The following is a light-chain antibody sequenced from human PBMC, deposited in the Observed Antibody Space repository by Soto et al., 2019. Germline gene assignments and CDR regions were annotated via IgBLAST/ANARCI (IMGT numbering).Light chain of an antibody. CDR2: DAS. CDR1: QSVSNN. J-gene: IGKJ1*01. V-gene: IGKV3-15*01. Sequence: ILMTQSPATLSVSPGERATLSCRASQSVSNNLAWYQQKPGQAPRLLIYDASTRATGIPARFSGSGSGTEFTLNISGLQSEDFAVYYCQQYINWPPWTFGQGTKVEIK. CDR3: QQYINWPPWT.